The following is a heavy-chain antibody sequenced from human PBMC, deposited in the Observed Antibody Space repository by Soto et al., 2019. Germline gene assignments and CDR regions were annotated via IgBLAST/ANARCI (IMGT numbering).Heavy chain of an antibody. CDR1: GFTFSSYA. Sequence: SGGSLRLSCAASGFTFSSYAMHWVRQAPGKGLEWVAVISYDGSNKYYADSVKGRFTISRDNSKNTLYLQMNSLRAEDTAVYYCARATYYYDSSGSPTDYWGQGTLVTVSS. J-gene: IGHJ4*02. CDR2: ISYDGSNK. CDR3: ARATYYYDSSGSPTDY. D-gene: IGHD3-22*01. V-gene: IGHV3-30-3*01.